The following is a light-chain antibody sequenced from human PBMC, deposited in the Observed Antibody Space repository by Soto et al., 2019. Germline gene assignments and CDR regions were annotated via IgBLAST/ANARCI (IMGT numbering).Light chain of an antibody. J-gene: IGKJ1*01. CDR3: QQYNSYST. CDR1: QSISDW. V-gene: IGKV1-5*03. CDR2: KAS. Sequence: DIQMTQSPSTLSASVGDRVTITCRASQSISDWLAWYQQKPGKAPKLLIYKASSLESGVPSRFSGSGSGTEFTLTISSLQPDDFATYYFQQYNSYSTFGQGTKVEIK.